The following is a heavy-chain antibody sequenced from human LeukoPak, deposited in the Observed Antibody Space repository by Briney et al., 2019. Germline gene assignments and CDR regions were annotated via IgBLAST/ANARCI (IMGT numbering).Heavy chain of an antibody. CDR2: ISSGGTTI. Sequence: PGGSLRLPCAASGFTFSSYEMNWVRQAPGKGLEWISYISSGGTTIYYADSVEGRFTISRAKNSLYLQMDSLRAEDSALYYCARRLYSLYYFDLWGQGTLVTVSS. V-gene: IGHV3-48*03. J-gene: IGHJ4*02. CDR3: ARRLYSLYYFDL. D-gene: IGHD3-16*02. CDR1: GFTFSSYE.